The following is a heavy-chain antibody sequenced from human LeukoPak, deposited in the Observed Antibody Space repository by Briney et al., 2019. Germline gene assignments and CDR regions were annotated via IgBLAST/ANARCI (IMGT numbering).Heavy chain of an antibody. Sequence: GSLSLSCEVSGFIVSSNYMSWARQAPGKGLEWVAVIHTGSTTYYADSVKGRFTISRDNSKNRLYLQMNSLRAEDTAVYYRARPSFRTERVWGRPYYYGLDVWGQGTTVTVSS. CDR2: IHTGSTT. V-gene: IGHV3-53*01. J-gene: IGHJ6*02. CDR1: GFIVSSNY. D-gene: IGHD2-21*02. CDR3: ARPSFRTERVWGRPYYYGLDV.